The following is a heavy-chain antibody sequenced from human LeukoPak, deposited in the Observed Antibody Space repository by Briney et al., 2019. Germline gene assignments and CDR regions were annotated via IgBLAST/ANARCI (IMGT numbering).Heavy chain of an antibody. D-gene: IGHD6-13*01. Sequence: GGSLRLSCAASGFTFSTSTMHWVRQAPGQGLEWMGIINPSGGSTSYAQKFQGRVTMTRDTSTSTVYMELSSLRSEDTAVYYCARTYSSSWYAVRYWGQGTLVTVSS. V-gene: IGHV1-46*01. CDR2: INPSGGST. CDR3: ARTYSSSWYAVRY. J-gene: IGHJ4*02. CDR1: GFTFSTST.